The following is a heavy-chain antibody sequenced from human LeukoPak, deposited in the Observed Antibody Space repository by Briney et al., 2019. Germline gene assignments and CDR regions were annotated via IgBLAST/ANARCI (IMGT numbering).Heavy chain of an antibody. CDR2: INSDWSST. Sequence: PGGSLRLSCAASGFTFRSYWMHWLRQAPGKGLVWVSRINSDWSSTIYADSVKGRFTISRDNAKNTLYLQMNSLRAEDTAVYYCARALNLGSFYYYYYGMDVWGQGTTVTVSS. CDR1: GFTFRSYW. D-gene: IGHD3-16*01. V-gene: IGHV3-74*01. CDR3: ARALNLGSFYYYYYGMDV. J-gene: IGHJ6*02.